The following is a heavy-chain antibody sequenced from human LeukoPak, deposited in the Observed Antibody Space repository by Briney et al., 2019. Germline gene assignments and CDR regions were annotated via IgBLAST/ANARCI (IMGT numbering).Heavy chain of an antibody. CDR3: ARATAVAGYNWFDP. CDR1: GGSISSHY. V-gene: IGHV4-59*11. CDR2: IYYSGST. J-gene: IGHJ5*02. D-gene: IGHD6-19*01. Sequence: SETLSLTCTVSGGSISSHYWSRIRQPPGKGLEWIGYIYYSGSTNYNPSLKSRVTISVDTSKNQFSLKLSSVTAADTAVYYCARATAVAGYNWFDPWGQGTLVTVSS.